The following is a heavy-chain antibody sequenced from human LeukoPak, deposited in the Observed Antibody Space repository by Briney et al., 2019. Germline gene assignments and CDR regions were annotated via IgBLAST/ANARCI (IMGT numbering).Heavy chain of an antibody. V-gene: IGHV4-34*01. CDR2: INHSGST. Sequence: SETLSLTCAVYGGSFSGYYWSWIRQPPGKGLEWIGEINHSGSTNYNPSLKSRVTISVDTSKNQFSLELSSVTAADTAVYYCARGLAVAGTFVRKNWFDPWGQGTLVTVSS. J-gene: IGHJ5*02. CDR3: ARGLAVAGTFVRKNWFDP. D-gene: IGHD6-19*01. CDR1: GGSFSGYY.